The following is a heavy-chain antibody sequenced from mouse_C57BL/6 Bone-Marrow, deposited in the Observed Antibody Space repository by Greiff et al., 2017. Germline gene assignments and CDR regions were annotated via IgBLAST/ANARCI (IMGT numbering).Heavy chain of an antibody. CDR3: ARITTGYYYAMDY. V-gene: IGHV1-61*01. D-gene: IGHD1-1*01. CDR1: GYTFTSYW. CDR2: IYPSDSET. J-gene: IGHJ4*01. Sequence: VKLQQPGAELVRPGSSVKLSCKASGYTFTSYWMDWVKQRPGQGLEWIGNIYPSDSETHYNQKFKDKATLTVDKSSSTAYMQLSSLTSEDSAVYYCARITTGYYYAMDYWGQGTSVTVSS.